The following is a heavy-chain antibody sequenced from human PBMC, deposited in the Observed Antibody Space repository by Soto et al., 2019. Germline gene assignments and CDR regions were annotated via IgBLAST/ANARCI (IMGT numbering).Heavy chain of an antibody. Sequence: SVKVSCKASGYTFTGYYMHWVRQAPGQGLEWMGWINPNSGGTNYAQKFQGWVTMTRDTSISTAYMELSRLRSDDTAVYYCARDGSSSSGECYFDYWGQGTLVTVSS. CDR3: ARDGSSSSGECYFDY. CDR1: GYTFTGYY. J-gene: IGHJ4*02. V-gene: IGHV1-2*04. D-gene: IGHD6-6*01. CDR2: INPNSGGT.